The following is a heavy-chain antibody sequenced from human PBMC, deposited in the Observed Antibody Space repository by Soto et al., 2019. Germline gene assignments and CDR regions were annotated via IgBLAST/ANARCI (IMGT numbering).Heavy chain of an antibody. CDR1: GYTLTGYY. V-gene: IGHV1-2*04. D-gene: IGHD3-9*01. Sequence: SVKVSCTASGYTLTGYYMHWVRQAPEQGLEWMGWINPNSGGTNYAQKFQGWVTMTRDTSISTAYMELSRLRSDDTAVYYCARGNDILTGYYRDSGTYYYYMDVWGKGTTVTVSS. CDR3: ARGNDILTGYYRDSGTYYYYMDV. CDR2: INPNSGGT. J-gene: IGHJ6*03.